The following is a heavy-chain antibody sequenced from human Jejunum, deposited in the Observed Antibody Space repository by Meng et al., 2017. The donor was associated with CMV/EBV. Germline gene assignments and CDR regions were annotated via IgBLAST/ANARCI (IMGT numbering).Heavy chain of an antibody. CDR1: GLTFDDYA. V-gene: IGHV3-74*01. CDR3: ARAGDYRFDY. J-gene: IGHJ4*02. CDR2: INTDGSTT. D-gene: IGHD4-17*01. Sequence: CAASGLTFDDYAMHWVRQAQGKGLVWVSRINTDGSTTNYADSVKGRFTISRDDAKNTLYLQMNSLRAEDTAVYYCARAGDYRFDYWGQGTLVTVSS.